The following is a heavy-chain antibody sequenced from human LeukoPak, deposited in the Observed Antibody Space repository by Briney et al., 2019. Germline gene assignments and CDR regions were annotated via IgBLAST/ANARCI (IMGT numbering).Heavy chain of an antibody. D-gene: IGHD3-22*01. J-gene: IGHJ1*01. CDR2: IKPSGGGT. CDR3: ARDHFDSSGYHYLLGYFEH. V-gene: IGHV1-46*01. Sequence: ASVKVSCKASGYTFSNYYVHWVRPAPGQGLEWMGIIKPSGGGTSYALKFQGRVTLTRDTSTSTAYMELSSLRSEDTAVYYCARDHFDSSGYHYLLGYFEHWGQGTLVTVSS. CDR1: GYTFSNYY.